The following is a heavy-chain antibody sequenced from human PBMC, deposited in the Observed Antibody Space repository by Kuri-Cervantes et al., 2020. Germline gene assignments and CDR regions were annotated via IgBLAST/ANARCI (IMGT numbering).Heavy chain of an antibody. CDR1: GGSISSSTYY. Sequence: SETLSLTCTVSGGSISSSTYYWGWIRQPPGKGLEWIGTIYYSGSTHYNPSLKTRVTISVDISKNQFSLQLSSVTAADTAVYYCARAAYCGGDCYQFDYWGQGTLVTVSS. CDR3: ARAAYCGGDCYQFDY. J-gene: IGHJ4*02. D-gene: IGHD2-21*02. V-gene: IGHV4-39*07. CDR2: IYYSGST.